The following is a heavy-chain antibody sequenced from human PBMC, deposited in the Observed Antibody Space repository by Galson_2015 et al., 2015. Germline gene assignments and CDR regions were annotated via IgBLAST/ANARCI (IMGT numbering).Heavy chain of an antibody. CDR3: AREGYCSSTSCYDVDY. CDR1: GFTFSSYW. CDR2: IKQDGSEK. Sequence: SLRLSCAASGFTFSSYWMSWVRQAPGKGLEWVANIKQDGSEKYYVDSVKGRFTISRDNAKNSLYLQMNSLRAEDTAVYYCAREGYCSSTSCYDVDYWGQGTLVTVSS. D-gene: IGHD2-2*01. J-gene: IGHJ4*02. V-gene: IGHV3-7*01.